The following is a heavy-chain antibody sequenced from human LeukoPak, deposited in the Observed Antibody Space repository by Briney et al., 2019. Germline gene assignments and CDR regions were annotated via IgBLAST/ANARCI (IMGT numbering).Heavy chain of an antibody. Sequence: SGGSLRLSCAASGFTFSDYYMSWFRQAQGKGLEWVSYISSSGSTMYYADSVKGRFTISRDNAKNSLYLQMNSLRAEDTAVYYCARVGSIAAAGTPDFWGQGTLVTVSS. J-gene: IGHJ4*02. D-gene: IGHD6-13*01. V-gene: IGHV3-11*01. CDR2: ISSSGSTM. CDR3: ARVGSIAAAGTPDF. CDR1: GFTFSDYY.